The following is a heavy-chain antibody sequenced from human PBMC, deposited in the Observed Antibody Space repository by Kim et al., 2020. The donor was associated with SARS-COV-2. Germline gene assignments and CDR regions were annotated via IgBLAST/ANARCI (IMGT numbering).Heavy chain of an antibody. V-gene: IGHV3-21*01. CDR1: GFTFSSYS. J-gene: IGHJ6*02. D-gene: IGHD2-15*01. Sequence: GGSLRLSCAASGFTFSSYSMNWVRQAPGKGLEWVSSISSSSSYIYYADSVKGRFTISRDNAKNSLYLQMNSLRAEDTAVYYCARASGYCSGGSCNYYYGMDVWGQGTTVTVSS. CDR3: ARASGYCSGGSCNYYYGMDV. CDR2: ISSSSSYI.